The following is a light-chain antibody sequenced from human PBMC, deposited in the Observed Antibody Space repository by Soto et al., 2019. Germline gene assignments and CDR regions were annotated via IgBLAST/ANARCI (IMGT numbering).Light chain of an antibody. CDR3: LLYYGTARV. CDR2: STS. J-gene: IGLJ3*02. Sequence: QAVVTQEPSLTVSPGGTVTLTCASSSGSVTSAYYPEWFQQKPGQAPRSLIFSTSSRHSWTPARFSGSLLGDKAALTLSDAQPEDEADYYCLLYYGTARVFGGGTQLT. V-gene: IGLV7-43*01. CDR1: SGSVTSAYY.